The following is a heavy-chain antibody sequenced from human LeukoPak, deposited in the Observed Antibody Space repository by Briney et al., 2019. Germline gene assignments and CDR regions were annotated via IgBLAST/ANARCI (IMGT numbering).Heavy chain of an antibody. Sequence: SETLSLTCAVYGGSFSGYYWIGIRQPPGKGREGIGEINHSGSTNYNPSLKSRVTISVDTSKNQFSLKLSSVTAADTAVYYCAEGYSSSWYGWFDPWGQGTLVTVSS. D-gene: IGHD6-13*01. V-gene: IGHV4-34*01. J-gene: IGHJ5*02. CDR3: AEGYSSSWYGWFDP. CDR1: GGSFSGYY. CDR2: INHSGST.